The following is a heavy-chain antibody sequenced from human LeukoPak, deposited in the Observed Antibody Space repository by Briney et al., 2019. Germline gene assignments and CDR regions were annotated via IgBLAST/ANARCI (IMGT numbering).Heavy chain of an antibody. CDR3: ATNPMTGYHLGDYYYFYMAV. V-gene: IGHV1-8*01. Sequence: GASVKVSCKASGYTFTSYDVNWVRQATGQGLEWMGWMNPNSGNTGYAQKFQGRVTMTRNTSISTAYMELSSLRSEDTAVYYCATNPMTGYHLGDYYYFYMAVWGKGTTVTVS. CDR1: GYTFTSYD. CDR2: MNPNSGNT. D-gene: IGHD1-20*01. J-gene: IGHJ6*03.